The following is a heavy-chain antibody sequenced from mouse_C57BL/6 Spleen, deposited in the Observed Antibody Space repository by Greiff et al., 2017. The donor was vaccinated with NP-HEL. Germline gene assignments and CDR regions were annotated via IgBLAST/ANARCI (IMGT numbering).Heavy chain of an antibody. CDR1: GYTFTDYN. CDR3: ASGNNPAWFAY. D-gene: IGHD1-3*01. V-gene: IGHV1-22*01. J-gene: IGHJ3*01. CDR2: INPNNGGT. Sequence: EVQLQQSGPELVKPGASVKMSCKASGYTFTDYNMHWVKQSHGKSLEWIGYINPNNGGTSYNQKFKGKATLTVNKSSSTAYMELRSLTSEDSAVYYCASGNNPAWFAYWGQGTLVTVSA.